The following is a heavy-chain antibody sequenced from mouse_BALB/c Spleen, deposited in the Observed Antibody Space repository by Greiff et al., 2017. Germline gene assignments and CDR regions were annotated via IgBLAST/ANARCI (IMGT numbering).Heavy chain of an antibody. D-gene: IGHD1-1*01. CDR3: ARDGSSPRGYAMDD. Sequence: EVQGVESGGGLVQPGGSRKLSCAASGFTFSSFRMHWVRQAPEKGLEWVAYISSGSSTIYYADTVQGRFTISRDNPKNTLFLQMTSLRSEDTAMYYGARDGSSPRGYAMDDWGQGTSVTVSS. CDR1: GFTFSSFR. CDR2: ISSGSSTI. J-gene: IGHJ4*01. V-gene: IGHV5-17*02.